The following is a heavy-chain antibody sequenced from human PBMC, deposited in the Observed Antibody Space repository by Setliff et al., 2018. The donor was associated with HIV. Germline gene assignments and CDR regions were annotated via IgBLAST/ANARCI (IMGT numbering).Heavy chain of an antibody. D-gene: IGHD4-17*01. J-gene: IGHJ4*02. Sequence: SETLSLTCAVSGDSISSGRYYWGWIRQPPGKGLEWIGSIFYSGSTYYNPSLKSRVTISVDTSKNQFSLKLSSVTAADTAVYYCARHDPDYGDFFGYLDYWGQGTLVTVSS. CDR3: ARHDPDYGDFFGYLDY. CDR2: IFYSGST. V-gene: IGHV4-39*01. CDR1: GDSISSGRYY.